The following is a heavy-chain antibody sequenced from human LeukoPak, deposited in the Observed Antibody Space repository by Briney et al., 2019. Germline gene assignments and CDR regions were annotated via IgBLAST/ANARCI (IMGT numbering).Heavy chain of an antibody. CDR2: ICGSGGST. Sequence: GGSLRLSCAASGFTFSSYAMSWVRQAPGKGLEWVSAICGSGGSTYYADSVKGRFTISRDNSKNTLYLQMNSLRAEDTAVYYCAILRISDIVVVPAAPKTDYWGQGTLVTVSS. CDR1: GFTFSSYA. J-gene: IGHJ4*02. CDR3: AILRISDIVVVPAAPKTDY. V-gene: IGHV3-23*01. D-gene: IGHD2-2*01.